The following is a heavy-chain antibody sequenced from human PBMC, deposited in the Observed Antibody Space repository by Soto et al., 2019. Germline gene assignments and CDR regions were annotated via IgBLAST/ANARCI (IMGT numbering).Heavy chain of an antibody. CDR2: IIPIFGTA. CDR3: AGVLGYCSCTSCYLSNYYYYGMDV. Sequence: QVQLVQSGAEVKKPGSSVKVSCKASGGTFSSYAISWVRQAPGQGLEWMGGIIPIFGTANYAQKFQGRVTITADESTSTAYMELSSLRSEDTAVYYCAGVLGYCSCTSCYLSNYYYYGMDVWGQGTTVTVSS. V-gene: IGHV1-69*01. J-gene: IGHJ6*02. D-gene: IGHD2-2*01. CDR1: GGTFSSYA.